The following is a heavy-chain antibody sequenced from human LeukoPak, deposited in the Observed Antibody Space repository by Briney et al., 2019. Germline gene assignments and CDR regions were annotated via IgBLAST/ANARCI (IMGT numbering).Heavy chain of an antibody. Sequence: SETLSLTCAVYGGSFSGYYWSWIRQPPGKGLEWIGEINHSGSTNYNPSLKSRVTISVDTSKSQFSLKLSSVTAADTAVYYCARTGYSSSWHPYYFDYWGQGTLVTVSS. D-gene: IGHD6-13*01. CDR2: INHSGST. V-gene: IGHV4-34*01. CDR3: ARTGYSSSWHPYYFDY. CDR1: GGSFSGYY. J-gene: IGHJ4*02.